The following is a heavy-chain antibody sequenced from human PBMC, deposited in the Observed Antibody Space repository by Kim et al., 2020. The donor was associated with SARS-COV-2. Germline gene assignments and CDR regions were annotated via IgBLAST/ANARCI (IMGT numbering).Heavy chain of an antibody. CDR2: ISGSGGST. CDR3: AKDKRRVLWFGESPNWFDP. CDR1: GFTFSSYA. V-gene: IGHV3-23*01. J-gene: IGHJ5*02. D-gene: IGHD3-10*01. Sequence: GGSLRLSCAASGFTFSSYAMSWVHQAPGKGLEWVSAISGSGGSTYYADSVKGRFTISRDNSKNTLYLQMNSLRAEDTAVYYCAKDKRRVLWFGESPNWFDPWGQGTLVTVSS.